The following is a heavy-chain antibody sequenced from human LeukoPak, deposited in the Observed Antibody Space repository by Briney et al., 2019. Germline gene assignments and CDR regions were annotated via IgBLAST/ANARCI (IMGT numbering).Heavy chain of an antibody. V-gene: IGHV4-4*09. CDR1: GASISNYY. CDR3: ARLGSYPDF. J-gene: IGHJ4*02. CDR2: IHSSGGS. Sequence: SETLSLTCTVSGASISNYYWSWIRQTPEKGLEWMGHIHSSGGSSYYPSLKSRLTLSIDTSRNQLSLKLPSVTAADTAVYFCARLGSYPDFWGQGALVTVSS. D-gene: IGHD1-26*01.